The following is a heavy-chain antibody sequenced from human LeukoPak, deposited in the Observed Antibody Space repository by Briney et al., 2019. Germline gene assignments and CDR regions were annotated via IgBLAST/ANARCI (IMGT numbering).Heavy chain of an antibody. J-gene: IGHJ4*02. D-gene: IGHD3-22*01. CDR3: AKGVYYYDSSGYVFDY. V-gene: IGHV3-7*01. CDR1: GFTFSSYW. CDR2: IKQDGSER. Sequence: GGSLRLSCAASGFTFSSYWMSWVRQAPGKGLEWVANIKQDGSERYYVDSVKGRFTISRDNSKNTLYLQVNSLRAEDTAVYYCAKGVYYYDSSGYVFDYWGQGTLVTVSS.